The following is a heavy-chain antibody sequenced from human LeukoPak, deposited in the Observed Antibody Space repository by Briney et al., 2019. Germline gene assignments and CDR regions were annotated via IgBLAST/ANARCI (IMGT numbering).Heavy chain of an antibody. Sequence: GGSLRLSCAASGFSFGSYAMSWVRQAAGKGLEWVSEICGSVSGSGDCTHYADSVKGRFTISRDNSKNTLYLQMNSLRAEDTAVYYCAKESGDYDFWSGYPNWFDPWGQGTLVTVSS. D-gene: IGHD3-3*01. V-gene: IGHV3-23*01. CDR3: AKESGDYDFWSGYPNWFDP. CDR2: ICGSVSGSGDCT. CDR1: GFSFGSYA. J-gene: IGHJ5*02.